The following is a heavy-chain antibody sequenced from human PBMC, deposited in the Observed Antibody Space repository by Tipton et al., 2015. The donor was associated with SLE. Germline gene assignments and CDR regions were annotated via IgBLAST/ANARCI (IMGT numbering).Heavy chain of an antibody. D-gene: IGHD2-2*01. Sequence: GLVKPSQTLSLTCTVFDGSLSGYYWAWLRQSPGKGLEWIGEISHDGGANYSPSLKSRVTISVDTSKNQFSLKLSSVTAADTAVYYCARRSGGYCSGTSCYGAPPAFDIWGQGTMVTVSS. CDR1: DGSLSGYY. CDR2: ISHDGGA. CDR3: ARRSGGYCSGTSCYGAPPAFDI. J-gene: IGHJ3*02. V-gene: IGHV4-34*01.